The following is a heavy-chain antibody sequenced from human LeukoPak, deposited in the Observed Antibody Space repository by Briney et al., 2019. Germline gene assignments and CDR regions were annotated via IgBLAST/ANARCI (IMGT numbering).Heavy chain of an antibody. Sequence: GGSLILSCAASGFTFSSYSMNWVRQAPGKGLEWVSFISGSSSYIYYADSVKGRFTISRDNAKNSLYLQMNSLRAEDTAMYYCARVRGYSGYDYFYFDDWGQGTLVTVSS. V-gene: IGHV3-21*01. CDR3: ARVRGYSGYDYFYFDD. D-gene: IGHD5-12*01. J-gene: IGHJ4*02. CDR1: GFTFSSYS. CDR2: ISGSSSYI.